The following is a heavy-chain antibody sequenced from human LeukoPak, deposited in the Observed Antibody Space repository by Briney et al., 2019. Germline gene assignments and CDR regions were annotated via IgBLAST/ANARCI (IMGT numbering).Heavy chain of an antibody. Sequence: PGGSLRLSCTASGFTFSIYEMNWVRQAPGKGLEWVAVISYDGSNKYYADSVKGRFTISRDNSKNTLYLQMNSLRAEDTAVYYCARDRGLRFLECSLDYWGQGTLVTVSS. CDR2: ISYDGSNK. D-gene: IGHD3-3*01. CDR3: ARDRGLRFLECSLDY. J-gene: IGHJ4*02. CDR1: GFTFSIYE. V-gene: IGHV3-30*04.